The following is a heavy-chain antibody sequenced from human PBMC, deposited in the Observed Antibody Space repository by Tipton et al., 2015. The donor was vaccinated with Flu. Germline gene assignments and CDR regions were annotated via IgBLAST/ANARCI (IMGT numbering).Heavy chain of an antibody. CDR2: IYYSGST. CDR1: GGSISSYY. J-gene: IGHJ6*02. CDR3: AREEKPYGMDD. V-gene: IGHV4-59*01. Sequence: TLSLTCTVSGGSISSYYWSWIRQPPGKGLEWIGYIYYSGSTNYNPSLKSRVTISVDTSKNQFSLKLSPVTAADTAVYYCAREEKPYGMDDWGQGTTVTVSS.